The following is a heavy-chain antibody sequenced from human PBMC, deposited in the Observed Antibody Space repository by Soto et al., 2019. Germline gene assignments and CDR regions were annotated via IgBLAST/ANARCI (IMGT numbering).Heavy chain of an antibody. Sequence: ASVKVSCKASGGTFSSYAISWVRQAPGQGLEWMGGIIPIFGTANYAQKFQGRVTITADESTSTAYMELSSLRSEDTAVYYCARDLAVAGPNAEYFQHWGQGTLVTVSS. CDR2: IIPIFGTA. V-gene: IGHV1-69*13. CDR1: GGTFSSYA. J-gene: IGHJ1*01. D-gene: IGHD6-19*01. CDR3: ARDLAVAGPNAEYFQH.